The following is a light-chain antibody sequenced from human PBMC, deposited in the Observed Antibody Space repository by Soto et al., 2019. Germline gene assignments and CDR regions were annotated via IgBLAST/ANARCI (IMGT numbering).Light chain of an antibody. CDR2: DVS. CDR3: PSYTTSTTLV. CDR1: SSDVGGYNY. Sequence: QSVLTQPASVSGSPGQSITISCTGTSSDVGGYNYVSWYQQNPGKAPKLMIYDVSNRPSGVSNRFSGSKSGNTASLTISGLQAEDEADCYCPSYTTSTTLVFGTGTNVTVL. V-gene: IGLV2-14*01. J-gene: IGLJ1*01.